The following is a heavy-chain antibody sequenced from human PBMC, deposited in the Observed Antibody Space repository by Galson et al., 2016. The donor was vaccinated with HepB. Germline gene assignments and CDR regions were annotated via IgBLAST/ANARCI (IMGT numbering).Heavy chain of an antibody. D-gene: IGHD5-24*01. J-gene: IGHJ4*02. Sequence: SLRLSCAASGFTFSDYTMTWVRQAAGRGLEWVSSLRYGDGSIRYSDGSDDTTYYADSVKGRFTISRDNSKSTLYLQMDSLRAEDTAVYYCAKVVQPRSIDMACDDWGQGTLVTVSS. CDR2: LRYGDGSIRYSDGSDDTT. V-gene: IGHV3-23*01. CDR1: GFTFSDYT. CDR3: AKVVQPRSIDMACDD.